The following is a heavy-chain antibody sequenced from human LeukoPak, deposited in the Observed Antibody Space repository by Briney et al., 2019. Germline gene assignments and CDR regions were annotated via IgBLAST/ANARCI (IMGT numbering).Heavy chain of an antibody. Sequence: PLETLSLTCTVSGGSISSGGYYWSWIRQPPGKSLEWIGYIYHSGSTYYNPSLKSRVTISVDRSKNQFSLKLGSVTAADTAVYYCARDLNWNYPGYFDYWGQGTLVTVSS. CDR2: IYHSGST. CDR1: GGSISSGGYY. J-gene: IGHJ4*02. V-gene: IGHV4-30-2*01. D-gene: IGHD1-7*01. CDR3: ARDLNWNYPGYFDY.